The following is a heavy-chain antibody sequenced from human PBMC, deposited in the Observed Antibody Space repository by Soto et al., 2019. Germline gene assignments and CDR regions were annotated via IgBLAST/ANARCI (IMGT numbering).Heavy chain of an antibody. Sequence: PGESLKISCKGSGYSFTSYWIGWVRQMPGKGLEWMGIIYPGDSDTRYSPSFQGQVTISADKSISTAYLQWSSLKASDTAMYYCARHLEHYDFWSGYLGEFDYWGQGTLVTVSS. V-gene: IGHV5-51*01. CDR3: ARHLEHYDFWSGYLGEFDY. CDR2: IYPGDSDT. J-gene: IGHJ4*02. CDR1: GYSFTSYW. D-gene: IGHD3-3*01.